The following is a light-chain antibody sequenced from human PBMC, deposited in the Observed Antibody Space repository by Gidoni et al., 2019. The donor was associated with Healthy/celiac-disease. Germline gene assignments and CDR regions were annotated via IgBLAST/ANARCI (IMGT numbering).Light chain of an antibody. Sequence: DIQMTQSPSSLSASVGDRVTITCRASQSISSYLNWYQQKPGKAPKLLIYAASSLQSGVPSRFSGSGSGTDFTLTISSLQPEDFATYYWQQSDSTPQYTFGEGTKLEIK. CDR1: QSISSY. CDR2: AAS. V-gene: IGKV1-39*01. CDR3: QQSDSTPQYT. J-gene: IGKJ2*01.